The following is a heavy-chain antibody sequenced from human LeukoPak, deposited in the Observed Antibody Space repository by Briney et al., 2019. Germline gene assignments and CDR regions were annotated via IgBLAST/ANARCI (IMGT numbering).Heavy chain of an antibody. CDR2: ISSSSSYI. V-gene: IGHV3-21*01. Sequence: GGSLRLSCAASGFTFSSYSMNWVRQAPGKGLEWVSSISSSSSYIYYADSVKGRFTISRDNAKNSLYLQMNSLRAEDTAVCYCARAVGRFGELLYGDYWGQGTLVTVSS. J-gene: IGHJ4*02. CDR1: GFTFSSYS. D-gene: IGHD3-10*01. CDR3: ARAVGRFGELLYGDY.